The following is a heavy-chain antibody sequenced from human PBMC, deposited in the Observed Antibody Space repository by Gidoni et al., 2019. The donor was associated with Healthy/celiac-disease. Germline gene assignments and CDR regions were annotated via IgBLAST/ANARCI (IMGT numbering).Heavy chain of an antibody. CDR3: ARRDAMLNFDY. CDR1: GGSISSYY. Sequence: QVQLQESGPGLVKPSETLSLTCPVSGGSISSYYWSWIRQPPGKGLEWIGYIYYSGSTNYNPSLKSRVTISVDTSKNQFSLKLSSVTAADTAVYYCARRDAMLNFDYWGQGTLVTVSS. CDR2: IYYSGST. J-gene: IGHJ4*02. D-gene: IGHD3-16*01. V-gene: IGHV4-59*08.